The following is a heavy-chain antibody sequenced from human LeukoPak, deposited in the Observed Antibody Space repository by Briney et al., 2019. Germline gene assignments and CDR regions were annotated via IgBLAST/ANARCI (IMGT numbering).Heavy chain of an antibody. J-gene: IGHJ4*02. D-gene: IGHD2-21*02. V-gene: IGHV1-2*06. CDR2: INPNSGGT. CDR1: GYTFTGYY. CDR3: ARDFPIVVVTGGDY. Sequence: GASVKVSCKASGYTFTGYYMHWVRQAPGQGLEWMGRINPNSGGTNYAQKFQGRVTVTRDTSISTAYMEPSRLRSDDTAVYYCARDFPIVVVTGGDYWGQGTLVTVSS.